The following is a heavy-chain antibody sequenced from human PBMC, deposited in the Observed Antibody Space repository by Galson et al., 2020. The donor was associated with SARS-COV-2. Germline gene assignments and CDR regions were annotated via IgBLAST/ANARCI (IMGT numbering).Heavy chain of an antibody. CDR3: AKGRLGITAADFDY. Sequence: GGSLRLSCAASGFTFDDYAMHWVRQAPGKGLEWVSGISWNSGSIGYADSVKGRFTISRDNAKNSLYLQMNSLRAEDTALYYCAKGRLGITAADFDYWGQGTLVTVSS. D-gene: IGHD3-16*01. CDR1: GFTFDDYA. J-gene: IGHJ4*02. CDR2: ISWNSGSI. V-gene: IGHV3-9*01.